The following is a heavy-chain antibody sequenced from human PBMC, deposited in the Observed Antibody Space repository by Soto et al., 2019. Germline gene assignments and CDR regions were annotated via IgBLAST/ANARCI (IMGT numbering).Heavy chain of an antibody. J-gene: IGHJ5*02. CDR1: GGTFSSYA. Sequence: ASVKVSCKASGGTFSSYAISWVRQAPGQGLEWMGGIIPIFGTANYAQKFQGRVTITADESTSTAYMELSSLRSEDTAVYYCARENTMIVVVIGGGWHWFDPWGQGTLVTV. CDR3: ARENTMIVVVIGGGWHWFDP. D-gene: IGHD3-22*01. CDR2: IIPIFGTA. V-gene: IGHV1-69*13.